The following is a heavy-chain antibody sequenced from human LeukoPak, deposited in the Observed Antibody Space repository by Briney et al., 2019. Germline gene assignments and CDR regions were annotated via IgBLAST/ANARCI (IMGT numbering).Heavy chain of an antibody. CDR3: AREDIVVVPAAKGRDYYYYGMDV. CDR2: IYYSGST. CDR1: GGSISSYY. Sequence: PSETLSLTCTVSGGSISSYYWSWIRQPPGKGLEWIGYIYYSGSTNYNPSLKSRVTISVDTPKNQFSLKLSSVTAADTAVYYCAREDIVVVPAAKGRDYYYYGMDVWGQGTTVTVSS. D-gene: IGHD2-2*01. V-gene: IGHV4-59*01. J-gene: IGHJ6*02.